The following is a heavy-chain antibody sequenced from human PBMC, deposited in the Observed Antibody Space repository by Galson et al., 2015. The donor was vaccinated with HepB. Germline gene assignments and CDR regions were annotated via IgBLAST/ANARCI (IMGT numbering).Heavy chain of an antibody. Sequence: SLRLSCAASGFTLRSFAMSWVRQAPGKGLEWVSFISGGGGATYYADSAKGRFIISRDRSNNTLYLQMNSLRADDSAVYYCAKTFRNAFDVGGQGTTVTVSS. CDR3: AKTFRNAFDV. CDR1: GFTLRSFA. D-gene: IGHD3-16*01. V-gene: IGHV3-23*01. J-gene: IGHJ3*01. CDR2: ISGGGGAT.